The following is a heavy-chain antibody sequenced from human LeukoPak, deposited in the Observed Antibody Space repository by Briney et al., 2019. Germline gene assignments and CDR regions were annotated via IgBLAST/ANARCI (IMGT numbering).Heavy chain of an antibody. Sequence: GGSLRLSCAASGFTFDDYGMSWVRQAPGKGLEWVSYISSGSSYTNYADSVKGRFTISRENAKNSLYLQMNSLRAEDTAVYYCARGYNSGYYDYWGQGTLVTVSS. V-gene: IGHV3-11*05. J-gene: IGHJ4*02. CDR3: ARGYNSGYYDY. D-gene: IGHD1-1*01. CDR2: ISSGSSYT. CDR1: GFTFDDYG.